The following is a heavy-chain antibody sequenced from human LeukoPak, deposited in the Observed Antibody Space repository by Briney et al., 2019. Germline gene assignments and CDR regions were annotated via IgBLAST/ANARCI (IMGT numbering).Heavy chain of an antibody. D-gene: IGHD4-23*01. CDR3: ARLAATKLRYYYYGMDV. V-gene: IGHV4-59*01. J-gene: IGHJ6*02. CDR2: IYYSGST. Sequence: SETLSLTCTVSGGSTSSYYWSWTRQPPGKGLEWIGYIYYSGSTNYNPSLKSRVTISVDTSKNQFSLKLSSVTAADTAVYYCARLAATKLRYYYYGMDVWGQGTTATVSS. CDR1: GGSTSSYY.